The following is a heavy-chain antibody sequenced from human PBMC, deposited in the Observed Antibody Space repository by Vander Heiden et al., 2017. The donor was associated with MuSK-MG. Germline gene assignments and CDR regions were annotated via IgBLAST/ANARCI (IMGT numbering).Heavy chain of an antibody. J-gene: IGHJ4*02. D-gene: IGHD3-16*02. CDR1: GFTFSDPY. V-gene: IGHV3-72*01. CDR2: IRNKAKRHTT. CDR3: ASTSQQDWSYRDY. Sequence: EVQLVESGGGLVQPGGSLRLSCSASGFTFSDPYMDWVRQAPGKGLEWVGRIRNKAKRHTTEYAASVKGRFTISRDDSKNSLYLQMNSLKTEDTAIYYCASTSQQDWSYRDYWGQGTLVTVSS.